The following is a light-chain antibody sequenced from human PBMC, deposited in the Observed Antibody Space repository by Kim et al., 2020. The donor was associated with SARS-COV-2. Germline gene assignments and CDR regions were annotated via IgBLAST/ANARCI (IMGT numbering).Light chain of an antibody. Sequence: SVALGQIVRITCRGDSLRNYYASWYQQKPGQAPVLVFYGKNNRPSGIPHRFSGSSSRDTATLTITGTQAEDEADYYCNSRDSSGVVFGGGTKVTVL. CDR3: NSRDSSGVV. CDR1: SLRNYY. V-gene: IGLV3-19*01. J-gene: IGLJ2*01. CDR2: GKN.